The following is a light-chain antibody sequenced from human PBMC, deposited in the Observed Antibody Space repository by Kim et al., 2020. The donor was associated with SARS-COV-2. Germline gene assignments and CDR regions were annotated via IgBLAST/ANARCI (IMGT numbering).Light chain of an antibody. V-gene: IGKV1-5*01. CDR1: QSIRSW. J-gene: IGKJ1*01. CDR2: DAS. Sequence: DIQMTQSPSTLSASVGDRVTITCRASQSIRSWLAWYQQKPGKAPKVLIYDASSLESGVPSRFSGSGSGTESTLTISSLQPDDFATYYCQQYNSHSPSWTFGQGTKVDIK. CDR3: QQYNSHSPSWT.